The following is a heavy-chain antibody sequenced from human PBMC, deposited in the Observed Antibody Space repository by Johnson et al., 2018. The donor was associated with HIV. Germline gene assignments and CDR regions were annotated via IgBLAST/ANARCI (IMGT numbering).Heavy chain of an antibody. V-gene: IGHV3-11*04. CDR1: GITFSDYY. J-gene: IGHJ3*02. CDR3: ARAPSPGPGGAFES. Sequence: QVQLVESGGGLVKPGGSLRLSCAASGITFSDYYMSWIRQAPGKGLEWVSYISGSGSTLYYADSVKGRFTISRDNSKNTLDLQMNSLRAEDTAGYYCARAPSPGPGGAFESWGQGTMVTVSS. CDR2: ISGSGSTL.